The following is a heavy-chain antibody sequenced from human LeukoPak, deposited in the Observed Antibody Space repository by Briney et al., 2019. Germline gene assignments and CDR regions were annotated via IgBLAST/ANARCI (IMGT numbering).Heavy chain of an antibody. Sequence: GGSLRLSCAASGFTFSSYSMNWVRQAPGKGLEWVSSISSSSSYIYYADSVKGRFTISRDNAKNSLYLQMNSLRAEDTAVYHCAKARYSYATYNWFDPWGQGTLVTVSS. CDR3: AKARYSYATYNWFDP. D-gene: IGHD5-18*01. V-gene: IGHV3-21*04. CDR1: GFTFSSYS. J-gene: IGHJ5*02. CDR2: ISSSSSYI.